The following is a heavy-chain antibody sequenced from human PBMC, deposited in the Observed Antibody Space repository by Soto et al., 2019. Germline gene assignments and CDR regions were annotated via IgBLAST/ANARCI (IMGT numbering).Heavy chain of an antibody. CDR2: ISGSGDRI. CDR3: AKGGQQLVPDYFDS. V-gene: IGHV3-23*01. D-gene: IGHD6-13*01. Sequence: EVQLLESGGNLVQPGGSLRLSCAASGFTFNSYAMSWVCQAPGKGLEWVSGISGSGDRIHYSDSVKGRLTISRDNYKNTLYLQMNSLRGDDTAVYYCAKGGQQLVPDYFDSWGQGSLVTVSS. CDR1: GFTFNSYA. J-gene: IGHJ4*02.